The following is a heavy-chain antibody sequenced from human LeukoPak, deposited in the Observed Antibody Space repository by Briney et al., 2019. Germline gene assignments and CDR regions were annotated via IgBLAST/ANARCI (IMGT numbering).Heavy chain of an antibody. CDR1: GHTFTGYY. D-gene: IGHD2-15*01. CDR3: ARGSHVQYCSGGSCYLPFDY. V-gene: IGHV1-2*02. J-gene: IGHJ4*02. CDR2: INPNSGGT. Sequence: ASVKVSCKASGHTFTGYYMHWVRQAPGQGLEWMGWINPNSGGTNYAQKFQGRVTMTRDTSISTAYMELSRLRSDDTAVYYCARGSHVQYCSGGSCYLPFDYWGQGTLVTVSS.